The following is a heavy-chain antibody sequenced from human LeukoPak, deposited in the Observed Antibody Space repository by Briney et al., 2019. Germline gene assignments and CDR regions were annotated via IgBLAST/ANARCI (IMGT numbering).Heavy chain of an antibody. D-gene: IGHD2-2*01. CDR3: ARDRCSTTCCYVTY. CDR1: GFTFSSYS. Sequence: PGGSLRLSCAASGFTFSSYSMNWVRQAPGKGLEWVSSIRSSSSYIYYADSVKGRFTISRDNAKDSLYLQMNSLRAEDTAVYYCARDRCSTTCCYVTYGGQGTLVTVSS. V-gene: IGHV3-21*01. CDR2: IRSSSSYI. J-gene: IGHJ4*02.